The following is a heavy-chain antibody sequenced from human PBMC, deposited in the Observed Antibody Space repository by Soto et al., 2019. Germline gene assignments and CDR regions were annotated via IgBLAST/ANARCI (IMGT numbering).Heavy chain of an antibody. D-gene: IGHD1-26*01. V-gene: IGHV1-69*13. J-gene: IGHJ4*02. CDR2: IIPIFGTA. Sequence: SVQVSCKPSGYTFTTYYSNWVRQAPRQGLEWMGGIIPIFGTANYAQKFQGRVTITADESTSTAYMELSSLRSEDTAVSYCATAPRGFSSYDYWGQGTLVTVSS. CDR3: ATAPRGFSSYDY. CDR1: GYTFTTYY.